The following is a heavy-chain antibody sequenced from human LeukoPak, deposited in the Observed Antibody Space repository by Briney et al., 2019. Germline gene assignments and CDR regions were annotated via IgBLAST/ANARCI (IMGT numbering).Heavy chain of an antibody. CDR2: ISGSGDTT. CDR3: ATNIRNSLGATYLDY. V-gene: IGHV3-23*01. Sequence: GGSLTLSCAASGFNFSCYALRWVRQAAAKVLAGISTISGSGDTTYAADSVTGRFIISRDNSKSTLFLQMNSLRAEDTAVYYCATNIRNSLGATYLDYWGQGTLVTVSS. J-gene: IGHJ4*02. D-gene: IGHD1-26*01. CDR1: GFNFSCYA.